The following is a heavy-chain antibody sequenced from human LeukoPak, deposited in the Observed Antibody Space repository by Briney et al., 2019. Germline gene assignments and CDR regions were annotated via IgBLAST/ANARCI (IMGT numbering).Heavy chain of an antibody. D-gene: IGHD1-14*01. J-gene: IGHJ4*02. Sequence: PGGSLRLSCAASGFPFSSYEMNWVRQAPGKGLEWVSYISSSGNSIYYADSVKGRFTVSRDNANKSLYLHMNSLRAEDTAVYYCARGTGLDYWGQGTLVTLSS. V-gene: IGHV3-48*03. CDR3: ARGTGLDY. CDR2: ISSSGNSI. CDR1: GFPFSSYE.